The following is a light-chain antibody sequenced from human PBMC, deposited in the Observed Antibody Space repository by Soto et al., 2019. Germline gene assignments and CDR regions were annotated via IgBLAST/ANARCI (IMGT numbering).Light chain of an antibody. CDR1: SSNIGNNY. J-gene: IGLJ7*01. V-gene: IGLV1-51*01. CDR2: DNN. CDR3: ATWDGSLPGEV. Sequence: QSVLTQSPSVSAALGQKVTISCSGSSSNIGNNYVSWYQQLPGTAPKLLIYDNNKRPSGIPDRFSGSKSGTSGTLDITGLQTGDEADYYCATWDGSLPGEVFGGGTQLTVL.